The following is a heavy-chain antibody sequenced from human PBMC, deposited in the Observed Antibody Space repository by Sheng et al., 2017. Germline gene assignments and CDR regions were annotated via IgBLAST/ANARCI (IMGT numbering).Heavy chain of an antibody. CDR1: GGSFSGYY. CDR2: INHSGST. CDR3: ARGTPFIVVVPADPYYYYYMDV. V-gene: IGHV4-34*01. D-gene: IGHD2-2*01. J-gene: IGHJ6*03. Sequence: QVQLQQWGAGLLKPSETLSLTCAVYGGSFSGYYWSWIRQPPGKGLEWIGEINHSGSTNYNPSLKSRVTISVDTSKNQFSLKLSSVTAADTAVYYCARGTPFIVVVPADPYYYYYMDVWGKGTTVTVSS.